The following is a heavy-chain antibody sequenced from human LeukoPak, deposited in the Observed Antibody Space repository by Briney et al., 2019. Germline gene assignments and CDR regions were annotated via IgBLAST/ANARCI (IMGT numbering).Heavy chain of an antibody. J-gene: IGHJ6*03. D-gene: IGHD2-2*01. CDR2: IYPGDSDT. V-gene: IGHV5-51*01. CDR1: GYSFTSYW. CDR3: ARTRFGVVVPAATYYYYYYMDV. Sequence: GESLKISCKGSGYSFTSYWTGWVRQMPGKGLEWMGIIYPGDSDTRYSPSFQGQVTISADKSISTAYLQWSSLKASDTAMYYCARTRFGVVVPAATYYYYYYMDVWGKGTTVTVSS.